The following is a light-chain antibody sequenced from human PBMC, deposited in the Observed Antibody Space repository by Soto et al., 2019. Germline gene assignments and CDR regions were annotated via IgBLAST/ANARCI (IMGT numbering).Light chain of an antibody. Sequence: EIQISKARSTRSASVGDRVTITCRASQSISSWLAWYQQKPGKAPKLLIYDASSLESGVPSRFSGSGSGTEFTLTISSLQPDDFATYYCQQYNTYSQTFSQGTKVDI. V-gene: IGKV1-5*01. CDR3: QQYNTYSQT. CDR2: DAS. CDR1: QSISSW. J-gene: IGKJ1*01.